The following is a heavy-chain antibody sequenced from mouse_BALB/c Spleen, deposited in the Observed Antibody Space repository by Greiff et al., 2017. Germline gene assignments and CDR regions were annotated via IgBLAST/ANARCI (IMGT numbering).Heavy chain of an antibody. CDR1: GYSITSDYA. CDR2: ISYSGST. CDR3: ASITTVDYYAMDY. V-gene: IGHV3-2*02. D-gene: IGHD1-1*01. J-gene: IGHJ4*01. Sequence: VQLKQSGPGLVKPSQSLSLTCTVTGYSITSDYAWNWIRQFPGNKLEWMGYISYSGSTSYNPSLKSRISITRDTSKNQFFLQLNSVTTEDTATYYCASITTVDYYAMDYWGQGTSVTVSS.